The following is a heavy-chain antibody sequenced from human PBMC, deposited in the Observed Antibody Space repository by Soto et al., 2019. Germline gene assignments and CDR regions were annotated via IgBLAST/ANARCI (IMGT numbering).Heavy chain of an antibody. CDR2: FDPEDGET. CDR1: GYTLTELS. CDR3: ATTGLGYYYYYYGMDV. D-gene: IGHD4-17*01. J-gene: IGHJ6*02. Sequence: GASVKVSCKVSGYTLTELSMHWVRQAPGKGLEWMGGFDPEDGETIYAQKFQGRVTMTEDTSTDTAYMELSSLRSEDTAVYYCATTGLGYYYYYYGMDVWGQGTMVTVSS. V-gene: IGHV1-24*01.